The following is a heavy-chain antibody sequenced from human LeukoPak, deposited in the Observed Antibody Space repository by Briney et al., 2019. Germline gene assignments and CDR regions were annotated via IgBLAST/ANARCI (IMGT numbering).Heavy chain of an antibody. V-gene: IGHV4-59*01. Sequence: PSETLSLTCTVSGGSISYYYWSWIRQPPGEGLQWIGYVYYSGSTDYNPSLKSRVTISVDTSKNQFSLKLNSVTPAGTAVYYCATLTGGDDAFDIWGQGTMVTVSS. CDR3: ATLTGGDDAFDI. J-gene: IGHJ3*02. CDR1: GGSISYYY. D-gene: IGHD4-23*01. CDR2: VYYSGST.